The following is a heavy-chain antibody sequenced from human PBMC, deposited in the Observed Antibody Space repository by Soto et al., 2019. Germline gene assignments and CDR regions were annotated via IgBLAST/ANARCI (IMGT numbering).Heavy chain of an antibody. Sequence: EVQLVESGGGLVKPGGSLRLSCAASGFTFSNAWMNWVRQAPGKGLEWVGRIKSKTDDGTTDYAAPVKGRFTISRDESKNTLCLQMNSLKTEDTAVYYCATTGPILVVVAATGYWGQGTLVTVSS. J-gene: IGHJ4*02. CDR2: IKSKTDDGTT. CDR1: GFTFSNAW. V-gene: IGHV3-15*07. CDR3: ATTGPILVVVAATGY. D-gene: IGHD2-15*01.